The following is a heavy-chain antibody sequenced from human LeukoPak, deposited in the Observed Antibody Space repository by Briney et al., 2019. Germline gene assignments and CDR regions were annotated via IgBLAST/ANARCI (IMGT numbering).Heavy chain of an antibody. CDR1: GFTFSSYW. J-gene: IGHJ6*03. CDR2: ISGSGGST. D-gene: IGHD3-10*01. V-gene: IGHV3-23*01. CDR3: AQPPYGSGTYYYYMDV. Sequence: GGSLRLSCAASGFTFSSYWMSWVRQAPGKGLEWVSAISGSGGSTYYADSVKGRFTISRDNSKNTLYLQMNSLRAEDTAVYYCAQPPYGSGTYYYYMDVWGKGTTVTVSS.